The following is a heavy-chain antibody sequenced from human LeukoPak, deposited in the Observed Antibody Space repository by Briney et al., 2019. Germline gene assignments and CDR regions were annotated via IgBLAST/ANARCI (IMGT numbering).Heavy chain of an antibody. Sequence: GGSLRLSGTASGFTFGDYLMSWFRQAPGKGLEWIGFISGGTTEYAASVKGRFTISRDDSTSIAYLQLNSLTTEDTAVYYCSRGSGWLSVYWGQGTLVTVSS. CDR1: GFTFGDYL. V-gene: IGHV3-49*03. J-gene: IGHJ4*02. CDR2: ISGGTT. CDR3: SRGSGWLSVY. D-gene: IGHD6-19*01.